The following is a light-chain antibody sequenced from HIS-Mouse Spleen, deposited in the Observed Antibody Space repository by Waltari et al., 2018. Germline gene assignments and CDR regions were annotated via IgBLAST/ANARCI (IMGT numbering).Light chain of an antibody. CDR1: QSVSSSY. CDR2: RGS. J-gene: IGKJ4*01. CDR3: QQYGSASALT. V-gene: IGKV3-20*01. Sequence: ELVLTQSPGTLSLSPGERATLSCRASQSVSSSYLAWYQQKPGQAPRLLIYRGSSRATGIPDRFSGSGSGTDFTLTISRLEPEDFAVYYCQQYGSASALTFGGGTKVEIK.